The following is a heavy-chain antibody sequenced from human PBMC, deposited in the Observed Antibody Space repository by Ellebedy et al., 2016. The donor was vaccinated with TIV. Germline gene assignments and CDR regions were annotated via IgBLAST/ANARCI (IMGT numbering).Heavy chain of an antibody. Sequence: GGSLRLXXAASGFTFSAYWLHWVRQVPGRGLVWVSRTKGDGSFTAYADSVKGRFTISRDNAKNTLYLQMNSLRAEDTAVYYCASGPDWGTSSFDYWGQGTLVTVSS. J-gene: IGHJ4*02. CDR3: ASGPDWGTSSFDY. CDR1: GFTFSAYW. V-gene: IGHV3-74*01. D-gene: IGHD7-27*01. CDR2: TKGDGSFT.